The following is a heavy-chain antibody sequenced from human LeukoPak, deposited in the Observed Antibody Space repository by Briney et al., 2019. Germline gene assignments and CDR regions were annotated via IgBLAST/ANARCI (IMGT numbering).Heavy chain of an antibody. V-gene: IGHV5-51*01. J-gene: IGHJ4*02. CDR2: IYPGDSDT. CDR3: ARRVLDYFEE. Sequence: GESLKISCRGSGYSFTNYWIGWVRQMPGKGLEWMGIIYPGDSDTRYSRSFQGQVTISVDKSISTAYVQWSSLQASDTAMYYCARRVLDYFEEWGQGTLVTVSS. D-gene: IGHD2-8*02. CDR1: GYSFTNYW.